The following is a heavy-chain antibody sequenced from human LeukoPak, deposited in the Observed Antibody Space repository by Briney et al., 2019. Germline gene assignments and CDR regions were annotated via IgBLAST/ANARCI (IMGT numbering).Heavy chain of an antibody. D-gene: IGHD2-15*01. CDR2: ISYDGSNK. J-gene: IGHJ4*02. CDR1: GFTFSSYA. V-gene: IGHV3-30*04. CDR3: ARDPRYCSGGSCYSGYFDY. Sequence: GGSLRLSCAASGFTFSSYAMHWVRQAPGKELEWVAVISYDGSNKYYADSVKGRFTISRDNSKNTLYLQMNSLRAEDTAVYYCARDPRYCSGGSCYSGYFDYWGQGTLVTVSS.